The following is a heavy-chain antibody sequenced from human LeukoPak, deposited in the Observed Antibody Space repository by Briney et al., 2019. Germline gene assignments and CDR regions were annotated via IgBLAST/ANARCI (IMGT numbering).Heavy chain of an antibody. CDR3: ARSIIVVTAAIRGDAFDL. CDR2: ISYDGSNK. Sequence: PGGSLRLSCAASGFTFSSYAMHWVRQAPGKGLEWVAVISYDGSNKYYADSVKGRFTISRDNSKNTLYLQMNSLRAEDTAVYYCARSIIVVTAAIRGDAFDLWGQGTMVTVSS. V-gene: IGHV3-30*04. CDR1: GFTFSSYA. J-gene: IGHJ3*01. D-gene: IGHD2-2*01.